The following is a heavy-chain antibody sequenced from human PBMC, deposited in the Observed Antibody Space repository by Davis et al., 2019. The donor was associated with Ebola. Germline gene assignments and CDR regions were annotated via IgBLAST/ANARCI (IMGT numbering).Heavy chain of an antibody. CDR1: GGSISNYY. D-gene: IGHD5-12*01. Sequence: MPSETLSLTCAVSGGSISNYYWSWIRQPPGKGLEWIGYIYNSWSTNYNPSLKSRVTISVDTSKSQFSLRLTSVTAADTAMYYCARIDSGYSGLWFDPWGQGTLVTVSS. CDR2: IYNSWST. V-gene: IGHV4-59*01. CDR3: ARIDSGYSGLWFDP. J-gene: IGHJ5*02.